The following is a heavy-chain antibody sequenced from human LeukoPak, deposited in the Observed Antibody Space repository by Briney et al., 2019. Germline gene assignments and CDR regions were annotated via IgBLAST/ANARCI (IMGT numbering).Heavy chain of an antibody. J-gene: IGHJ1*01. D-gene: IGHD2-21*02. CDR3: AKDRGVVTGIHYFQH. CDR2: ISGSGGST. V-gene: IGHV3-23*01. CDR1: GFTFSNFA. Sequence: PGRSLRLSCAASGFTFSNFAMSWVRQAPGEGLEWVSAISGSGGSTYYADSVKGRFTISRDNSKNTLYLQMNSLRAEDTALYYCAKDRGVVTGIHYFQHWGQGTLVTVSS.